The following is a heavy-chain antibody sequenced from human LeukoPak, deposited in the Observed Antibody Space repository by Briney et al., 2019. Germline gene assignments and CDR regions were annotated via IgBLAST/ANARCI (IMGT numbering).Heavy chain of an antibody. CDR3: GRDLKYQLLLGWFDP. CDR2: INPNNGAT. D-gene: IGHD2-21*01. V-gene: IGHV1-2*06. Sequence: RASVKVSCNASGYTFTGYYIHWVRQAPGQGLEWTGRINPNNGATNYAQKFQGRVTVTRDTSISIVYMELRRLRSDDTAVYYCGRDLKYQLLLGWFDPWGQGSLVTVSS. CDR1: GYTFTGYY. J-gene: IGHJ5*02.